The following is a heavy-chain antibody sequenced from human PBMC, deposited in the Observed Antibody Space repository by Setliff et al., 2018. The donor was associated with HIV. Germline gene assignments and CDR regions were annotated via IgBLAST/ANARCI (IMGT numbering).Heavy chain of an antibody. V-gene: IGHV1-69*13. D-gene: IGHD3-16*01. CDR3: ARQPYYDDDGTNLPSEWRVLG. CDR1: GGTFSSYA. Sequence: ASVKVSCKASGGTFSSYAISWVRQAPGQGLEWMGGIIPIFGTANYAQKFQGRVTITADESTSTAYMELNSLRSDDAAVYYCARQPYYDDDGTNLPSEWRVLGWGQGTLVTVS. J-gene: IGHJ4*02. CDR2: IIPIFGTA.